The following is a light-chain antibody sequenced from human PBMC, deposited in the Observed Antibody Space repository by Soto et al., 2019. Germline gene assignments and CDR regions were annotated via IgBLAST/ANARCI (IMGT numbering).Light chain of an antibody. CDR1: SSDVGGYNY. J-gene: IGLJ1*01. V-gene: IGLV2-14*01. CDR3: SSYTDSSNYV. Sequence: SVLTQPASVSGSPGQSITISCTGTSSDVGGYNYVSWYQHHPGKAPKLMIYEVSNRPSGVSYRFSGSKSGNTASLTISGHQAEDEADYFCSSYTDSSNYVFGTGTKVTVL. CDR2: EVS.